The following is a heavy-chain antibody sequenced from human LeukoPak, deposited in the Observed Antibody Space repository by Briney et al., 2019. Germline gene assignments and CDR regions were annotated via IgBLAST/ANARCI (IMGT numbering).Heavy chain of an antibody. CDR2: IYYSGST. Sequence: SETLSLTCTVSGGSISSGGYYWSWIRQHPGKGLEWIGYIYYSGSTNYNPSLKSRVTISVDTSKNQFSLKLSSVTAADTAVYYCARTRPRYYDYVWGSYRYSSFDYWTREPWSPSPQ. J-gene: IGHJ4*02. CDR1: GGSISSGGYY. D-gene: IGHD3-16*02. V-gene: IGHV4-31*03. CDR3: ARTRPRYYDYVWGSYRYSSFDY.